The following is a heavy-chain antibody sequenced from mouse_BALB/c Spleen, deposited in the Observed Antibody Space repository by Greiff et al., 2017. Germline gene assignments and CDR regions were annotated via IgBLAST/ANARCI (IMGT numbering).Heavy chain of an antibody. CDR1: GFNIKDTY. D-gene: IGHD1-1*01. CDR2: IDPANGNT. J-gene: IGHJ4*01. CDR3: ARSHYYGSSRDAMDY. Sequence: VQLQQSGAELVKPGASVKLSCTASGFNIKDTYMHWVKQRPEQGLEWIGRIDPANGNTKYDPKFQGKATITADTSSNTAYLQLSSLTSEDTAVYYCARSHYYGSSRDAMDYWGQGTSVTVSS. V-gene: IGHV14-3*02.